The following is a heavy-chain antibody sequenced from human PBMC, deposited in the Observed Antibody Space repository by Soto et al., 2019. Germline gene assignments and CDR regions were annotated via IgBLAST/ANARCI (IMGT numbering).Heavy chain of an antibody. V-gene: IGHV1-69*01. D-gene: IGHD6-13*01. CDR3: ASGASRWYPYFFDS. CDR2: IIPYYNTL. CDR1: EGTFNSYA. J-gene: IGHJ4*02. Sequence: QAQVVQSGAEVRKPGSSVKLSCKASEGTFNSYAIAWVRQAPGQGLEWMGGIIPYYNTLNYAQKFQDRVTNTADESTNTVYMELSSLRSDDTAVYFCASGASRWYPYFFDSWAQGTLVTVSS.